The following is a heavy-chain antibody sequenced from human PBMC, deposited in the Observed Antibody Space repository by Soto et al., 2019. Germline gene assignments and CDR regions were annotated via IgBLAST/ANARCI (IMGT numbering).Heavy chain of an antibody. D-gene: IGHD1-1*01. J-gene: IGHJ4*02. CDR1: GFAISRGYY. Sequence: PSETLSLTCSVSGFAISRGYYWSWVRPPPGKGLEWIGSIYPSVSSYHNPSLATRLRLSIDTSKNQFTLNLTSVTAADTALYFCAREKVGTTFFDNWGQGIQVTVSS. V-gene: IGHV4-38-2*02. CDR2: IYPSVSS. CDR3: AREKVGTTFFDN.